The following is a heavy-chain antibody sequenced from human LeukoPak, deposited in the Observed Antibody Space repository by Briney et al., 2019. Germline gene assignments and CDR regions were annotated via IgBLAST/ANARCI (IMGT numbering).Heavy chain of an antibody. J-gene: IGHJ4*02. CDR1: GFTFSNYW. Sequence: GGSLRLSCAASGFTFSNYWMSWVRQAPGKGLEWVSAISGSGGSTYYADSVKGRFTISRDNSKNTLYLQMNSLRAEDTAVYYCAKDRSSSGWYPYFLYWGQGTLVTVSS. D-gene: IGHD6-19*01. CDR2: ISGSGGST. CDR3: AKDRSSSGWYPYFLY. V-gene: IGHV3-23*01.